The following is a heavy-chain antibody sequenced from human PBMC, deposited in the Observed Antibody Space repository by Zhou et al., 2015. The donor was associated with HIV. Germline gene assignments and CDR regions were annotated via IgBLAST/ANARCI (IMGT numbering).Heavy chain of an antibody. V-gene: IGHV1-69*12. CDR2: IIPIFGTA. CDR3: ASSKWGGSDGYNQRGFMDY. D-gene: IGHD5-24*01. Sequence: QVQLVQSGAEVKKPGSSVKVSCKASGGTFSSYAISWVRQAPGQGLEWMGGIIPIFGTANYAQKFQGRVTITADESTSTAYMELSSLRSEDTAVYYCASSKWGGSDGYNQRGFMDYWGQGTLVTVSS. J-gene: IGHJ4*02. CDR1: GGTFSSYA.